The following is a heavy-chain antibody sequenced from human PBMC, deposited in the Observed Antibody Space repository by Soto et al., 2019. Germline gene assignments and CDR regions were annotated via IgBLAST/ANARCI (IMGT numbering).Heavy chain of an antibody. CDR3: AREEAKQPLYY. J-gene: IGHJ4*02. D-gene: IGHD6-13*01. V-gene: IGHV3-30-3*01. CDR1: GFTFSSYA. Sequence: GGSLRLSCAASGFTFSSYAMHWVRQAPGKGLEWVAVISYDGSNKYYADSVKGRFTISRDNSKNTLYLQMNSLRAEDTAVYYCAREEAKQPLYYWGQGXLVTVSS. CDR2: ISYDGSNK.